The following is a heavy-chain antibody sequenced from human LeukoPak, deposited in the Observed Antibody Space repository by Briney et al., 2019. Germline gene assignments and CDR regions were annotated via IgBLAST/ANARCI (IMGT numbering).Heavy chain of an antibody. CDR1: GFIFRDFS. D-gene: IGHD2-2*01. CDR2: MNEYGSEI. CDR3: ARPRGCGSSRCNNFDC. V-gene: IGHV3-7*01. Sequence: PGGSLRLSCSVSGFIFRDFSMSWVRQAPGKGLEWVAKMNEYGSEIFYVDSVKGRFTISRGNGKNSLYLQMNRLRAEDTAVYYCARPRGCGSSRCNNFDCWGQGTLVTVSS. J-gene: IGHJ4*02.